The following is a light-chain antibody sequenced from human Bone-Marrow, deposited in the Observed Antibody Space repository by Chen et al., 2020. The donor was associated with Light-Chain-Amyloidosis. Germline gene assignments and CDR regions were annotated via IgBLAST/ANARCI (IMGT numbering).Light chain of an antibody. V-gene: IGLV3-21*02. J-gene: IGLJ3*02. CDR2: DDS. CDR3: QVWDRSSDRPV. CDR1: NIGSTS. Sequence: SYVLTQPSSVSVAPGQTATIACGGNNIGSTSVHWYQQTPGQAPLLVVYDDSDRPSGIPERLSGSHPGSTATLTISRVEAGDDADYYCQVWDRSSDRPVFGGGTMLTVL.